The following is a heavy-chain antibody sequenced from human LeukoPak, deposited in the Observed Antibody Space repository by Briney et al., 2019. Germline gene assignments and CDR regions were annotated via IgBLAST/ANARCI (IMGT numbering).Heavy chain of an antibody. J-gene: IGHJ5*02. V-gene: IGHV6-1*01. CDR2: TYYRSKWYN. CDR3: ARSYCSSTSCLGINWFDP. D-gene: IGHD2-2*01. Sequence: SQTLSLTCAISGDSVSSNSAAWNWLRQSPSRGLEWLGRTYYRSKWYNDYAVSVKSRITINPDTSKNQFSLQLNSVTPEDTAVYYCARSYCSSTSCLGINWFDPWGQGTLVTVSS. CDR1: GDSVSSNSAA.